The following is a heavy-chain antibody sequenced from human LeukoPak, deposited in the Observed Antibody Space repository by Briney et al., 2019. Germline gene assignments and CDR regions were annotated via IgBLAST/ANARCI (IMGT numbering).Heavy chain of an antibody. CDR1: GGSISSGGYS. V-gene: IGHV4-30-2*01. CDR3: ARASYDSSGYYYVDY. CDR2: IYHSGST. D-gene: IGHD3-22*01. Sequence: SETLSLTCAVSGGSISSGGYSWSWIRQPPGKGLEWIGYIYHSGSTYYNPSLKSRVTISVDRSKNQLSLKLSSVTAADTAVYYCARASYDSSGYYYVDYWGQGTLVTVSS. J-gene: IGHJ4*02.